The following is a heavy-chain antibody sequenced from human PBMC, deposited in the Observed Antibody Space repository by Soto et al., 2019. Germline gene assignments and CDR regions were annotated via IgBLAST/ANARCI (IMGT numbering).Heavy chain of an antibody. CDR1: GFTFSSYA. CDR2: ISYDGINK. D-gene: IGHD6-6*01. CDR3: AREQLAPSGYYYGMDV. J-gene: IGHJ6*02. Sequence: QVQVVESGGGVVQPGRSLRLSCAASGFTFSSYAMHWVRQAPGKGLEWVAVISYDGINKYYADSVKGRFTISRDNSKSTLYLQIDSLRPEDTAVYYCAREQLAPSGYYYGMDVWGQGTTVTVSS. V-gene: IGHV3-30-3*01.